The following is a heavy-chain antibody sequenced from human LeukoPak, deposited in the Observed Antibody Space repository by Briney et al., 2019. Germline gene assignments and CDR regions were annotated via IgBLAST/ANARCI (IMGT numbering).Heavy chain of an antibody. CDR1: GYSLTSYW. J-gene: IGHJ6*03. V-gene: IGHV5-51*01. CDR3: ARHGYSSSWYTNWSYYYYMDV. CDR2: IYPGDSDT. Sequence: PGKSLKISCKGSGYSLTSYWIGWVRQMPGKGLEWMGIIYPGDSDTRYSPSFQGQVTISADKSISTAYLQWSSLKASDTAMYYCARHGYSSSWYTNWSYYYYMDVWGKGTTVTVSS. D-gene: IGHD6-13*01.